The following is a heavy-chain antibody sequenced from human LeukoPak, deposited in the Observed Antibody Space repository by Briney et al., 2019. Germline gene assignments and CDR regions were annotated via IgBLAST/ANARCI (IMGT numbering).Heavy chain of an antibody. CDR2: IYPGDSDT. J-gene: IGHJ4*02. V-gene: IGHV5-51*01. CDR1: GYSFTSYW. D-gene: IGHD3-3*01. CDR3: ARLLTIFGVVDY. Sequence: GESLKISCKGSGYSFTSYWIGWVRQMPGNGLEWMGIIYPGDSDTRYSPSFQGQVTISAEKSISTAYLQWSSLKASDTVMYYCARLLTIFGVVDYWGQGTLVTVSS.